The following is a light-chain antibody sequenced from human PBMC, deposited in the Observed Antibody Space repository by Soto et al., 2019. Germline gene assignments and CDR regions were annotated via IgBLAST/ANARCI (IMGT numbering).Light chain of an antibody. CDR1: QTVTSTF. CDR2: GAS. Sequence: EIVLTQPPGTLSLSPGERATLSCRASQTVTSTFLAWYQQKPGQAPRLLIYGASRRATGIPDRFSGSGSGTDFTLTITRLEPEDFAVYYCHQYDSSRTFGQGTKVEMK. V-gene: IGKV3-20*01. J-gene: IGKJ1*01. CDR3: HQYDSSRT.